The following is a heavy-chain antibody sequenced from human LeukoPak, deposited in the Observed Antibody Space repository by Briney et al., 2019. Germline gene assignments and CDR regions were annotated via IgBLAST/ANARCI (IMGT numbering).Heavy chain of an antibody. J-gene: IGHJ4*02. D-gene: IGHD2-2*01. CDR2: ISGGGGST. Sequence: GGTLRLSCAASGFTFRSYGMSWVRQAPGKGLEWVSTISGGGGSTYYADSVKGRFTISRDNSKNTLYLQMNSLRAEDTAVYYCARNEGSTSLYYFDYWGQGTLVTVSS. CDR3: ARNEGSTSLYYFDY. CDR1: GFTFRSYG. V-gene: IGHV3-23*01.